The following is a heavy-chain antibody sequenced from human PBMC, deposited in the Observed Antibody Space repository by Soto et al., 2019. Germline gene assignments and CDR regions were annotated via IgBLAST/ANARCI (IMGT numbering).Heavy chain of an antibody. CDR3: ARVVLLWFGEYLNYYYYYGMDV. CDR2: ISAYNGNT. Sequence: QVQLVQSGAEVKKPGASVKVSCKASGYTFTSYGISWVRQAPGQGLEWMGWISAYNGNTNYAQKLQGRVTMTTDTSTSTAYMELRSLRSDDTAVYYCARVVLLWFGEYLNYYYYYGMDVWGQGTTVTVSS. CDR1: GYTFTSYG. J-gene: IGHJ6*02. D-gene: IGHD3-10*01. V-gene: IGHV1-18*01.